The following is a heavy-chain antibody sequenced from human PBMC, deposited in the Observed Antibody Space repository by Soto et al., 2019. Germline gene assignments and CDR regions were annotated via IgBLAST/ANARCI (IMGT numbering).Heavy chain of an antibody. V-gene: IGHV1-18*01. CDR3: AMVDVYVTPSPQDV. CDR2: INAYNGNT. J-gene: IGHJ6*02. D-gene: IGHD3-16*01. CDR1: GYRFTSYG. Sequence: QVQLVQSGAEVKNPGASVKVSCKASGYRFTSYGIGWVRQAPGQGLEWMGWINAYNGNTNYAQNLQGRVTLTTDTSPSKAYMELRSLRSNDTAVYYCAMVDVYVTPSPQDVWGQGTTVTVSS.